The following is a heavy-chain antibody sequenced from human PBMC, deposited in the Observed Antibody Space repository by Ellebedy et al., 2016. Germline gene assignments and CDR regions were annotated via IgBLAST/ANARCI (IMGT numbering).Heavy chain of an antibody. CDR3: AARQWFGDIDLG. D-gene: IGHD3-10*01. V-gene: IGHV3-23*01. J-gene: IGHJ3*01. Sequence: GESLKISCAASGFTFIDYVMSWVRQAPGKGLEWVASISGSGYDTYYADSVKGRFTISRDNSKNTLYLQMNSLRAEDTAVYYCAARQWFGDIDLGWGQGTMVTVSS. CDR1: GFTFIDYV. CDR2: ISGSGYDT.